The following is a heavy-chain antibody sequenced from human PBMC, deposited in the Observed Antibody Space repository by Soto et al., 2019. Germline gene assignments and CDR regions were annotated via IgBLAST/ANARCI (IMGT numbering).Heavy chain of an antibody. Sequence: QVQLVQSGAEMKKPGASVKLSCKTSGINYNTYAIHWVRQAPGQGLEWMGWINAGNGDTRYSQNFQGRGTLTRDTPASTVSMDLDSLKSEDTGVYYCARAISGYVTWGQGTLVTVSS. V-gene: IGHV1-3*01. D-gene: IGHD5-12*01. J-gene: IGHJ4*02. CDR3: ARAISGYVT. CDR2: INAGNGDT. CDR1: GINYNTYA.